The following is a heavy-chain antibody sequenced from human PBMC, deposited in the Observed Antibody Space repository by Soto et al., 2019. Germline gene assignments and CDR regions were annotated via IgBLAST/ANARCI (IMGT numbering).Heavy chain of an antibody. D-gene: IGHD4-4*01. CDR3: ARHRTNRGGPHDYSNYNWFDP. V-gene: IGHV5-10-1*01. J-gene: IGHJ5*02. Sequence: PGESLKISCQGSGYSFTSYWISWVRQMPGKGLEWMGRIDPSDSYTNYSPSFQGHVTISADKSISTAYLQWSSLKASDTAMYYCARHRTNRGGPHDYSNYNWFDPWGQGTLVTVSS. CDR2: IDPSDSYT. CDR1: GYSFTSYW.